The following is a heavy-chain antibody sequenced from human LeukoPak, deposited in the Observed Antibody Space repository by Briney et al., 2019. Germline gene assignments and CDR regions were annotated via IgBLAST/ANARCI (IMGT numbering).Heavy chain of an antibody. CDR1: GFTFSSYA. V-gene: IGHV3-23*01. CDR2: INGSGGST. J-gene: IGHJ4*02. CDR3: ARRAGDYSHPYDY. D-gene: IGHD3-22*01. Sequence: PGGTLRLSCAASGFTFSSYAMSWVRQAPGKGLEWVSDINGSGGSTYYADSVKGRFTISRDNSKNTLYLQMNSLRAEDTAVYYCARRAGDYSHPYDYWGQGILVTVSS.